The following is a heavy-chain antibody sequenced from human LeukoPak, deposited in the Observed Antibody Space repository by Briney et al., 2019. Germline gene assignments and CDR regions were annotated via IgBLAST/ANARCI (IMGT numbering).Heavy chain of an antibody. CDR2: FDPEDGKT. CDR1: GNTLTEFS. Sequence: ASVKVSCKLSGNTLTEFSMHWVRQAPGKGLEWMGGFDPEDGKTIYAQKFQGRVTMTEDTSTDTAYMELSSLRSEDTAVYYCARAPAARMGLLWYYFDYWGQGTLVTVSS. V-gene: IGHV1-24*01. D-gene: IGHD6-6*01. J-gene: IGHJ4*02. CDR3: ARAPAARMGLLWYYFDY.